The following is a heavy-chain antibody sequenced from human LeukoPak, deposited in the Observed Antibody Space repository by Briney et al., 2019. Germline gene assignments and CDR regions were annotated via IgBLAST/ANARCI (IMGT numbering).Heavy chain of an antibody. CDR1: GGSISSSSYY. J-gene: IGHJ4*02. V-gene: IGHV4-39*07. Sequence: SETLSLTCTVSGGSISSSSYYWGWIRQPPGKGLEWIGSIYYSGSTYYNPPLKSRVTISVDTSKNQFSLKLSSVTAADTAVYYCARAIRLRAGYSSSSPHFDYWGQGTLVTVSS. D-gene: IGHD6-6*01. CDR3: ARAIRLRAGYSSSSPHFDY. CDR2: IYYSGST.